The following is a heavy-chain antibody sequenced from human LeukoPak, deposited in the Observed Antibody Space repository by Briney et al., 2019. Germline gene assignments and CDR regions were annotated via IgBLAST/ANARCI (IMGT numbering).Heavy chain of an antibody. CDR3: AKSAGATGYYYYYMDV. CDR1: GFTFSSYA. V-gene: IGHV3-23*01. CDR2: ISGSGDST. Sequence: GGSLRLSCAASGFTFSSYAMNWVRRAPGKGLEWVSTISGSGDSTYYAASVKGRFTISRDNSKNTLYPQMNSLRAEDTAVYYCAKSAGATGYYYYYMDVWGKETTVTVSS. D-gene: IGHD1-26*01. J-gene: IGHJ6*03.